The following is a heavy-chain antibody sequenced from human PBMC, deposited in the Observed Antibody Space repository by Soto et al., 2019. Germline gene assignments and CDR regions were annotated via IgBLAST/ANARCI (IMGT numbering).Heavy chain of an antibody. Sequence: QVQLVQSGADVKKPGSSVKVSCKASGATFSSSTFTWVRQAPGQGLEWMGRIIPMFGITNSAQKFQGRLGITADESTNTVFLDMSSLRSAHTAIYYCATGALTFGGVLNAWGQGTLVTVSS. D-gene: IGHD3-16*01. CDR1: GATFSSST. CDR3: ATGALTFGGVLNA. J-gene: IGHJ4*02. CDR2: IIPMFGIT. V-gene: IGHV1-69*02.